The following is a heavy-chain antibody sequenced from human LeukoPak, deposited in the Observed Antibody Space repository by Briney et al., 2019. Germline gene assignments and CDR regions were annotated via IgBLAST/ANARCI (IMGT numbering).Heavy chain of an antibody. Sequence: SETLSLTCTVSGSSISSSSYYWGWIRQPPGKGLEWIGSIYYSGNTYYNPSLKSRVTISVDTSKNQFSLKLSSVTAADTAVYYCAKSYYDTVFYYYYMDVWGKGTTVTISS. CDR2: IYYSGNT. D-gene: IGHD3-22*01. V-gene: IGHV4-39*01. CDR1: GSSISSSSYY. J-gene: IGHJ6*03. CDR3: AKSYYDTVFYYYYMDV.